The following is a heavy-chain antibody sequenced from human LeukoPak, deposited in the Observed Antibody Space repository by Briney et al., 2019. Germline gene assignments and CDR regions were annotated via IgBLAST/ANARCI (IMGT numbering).Heavy chain of an antibody. CDR1: GYTFTSYY. D-gene: IGHD3-22*01. CDR3: ARPRTYDSSGYYDDAFDI. CDR2: INPSGGST. J-gene: IGHJ3*02. V-gene: IGHV1-46*01. Sequence: ASVKVSCKASGYTFTSYYMHWVRQAPGQGLEWMGIINPSGGSTSYAQKFQGRVTMTRDTSTSTVYMELSSLRSEDTAVYYCARPRTYDSSGYYDDAFDIWGQGTMVTVSS.